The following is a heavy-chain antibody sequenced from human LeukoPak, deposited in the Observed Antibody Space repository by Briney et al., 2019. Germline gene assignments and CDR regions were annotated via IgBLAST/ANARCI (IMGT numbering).Heavy chain of an antibody. CDR3: ARLSRYKNAFDI. CDR1: GFTFSSYR. V-gene: IGHV3-7*04. D-gene: IGHD1-1*01. CDR2: IKQDGSEK. J-gene: IGHJ3*02. Sequence: GGSLRLSCAASGFTFSSYRMSWVRQAPGKGLEWVANIKQDGSEKYYVDSVKGRFTISRDNAENSLYLQMNSLRAEDTAVYYCARLSRYKNAFDIWGQGTMVTVSS.